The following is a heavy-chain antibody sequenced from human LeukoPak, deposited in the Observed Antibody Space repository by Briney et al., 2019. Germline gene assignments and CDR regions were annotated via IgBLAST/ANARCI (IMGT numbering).Heavy chain of an antibody. J-gene: IGHJ5*02. CDR3: ARVRRRITIFGVVIEHNWFDP. D-gene: IGHD3-3*01. CDR1: GGSISSSSYY. Sequence: SETLSLTCTVSGGSISSSSYYWGWIRQPPGKGLEWIGSIYYSGSTYYNPSLKSRVTISVDTSKNQFSLKLSSVTAADTAVYYCARVRRRITIFGVVIEHNWFDPWGQGTLVTVSS. V-gene: IGHV4-39*07. CDR2: IYYSGST.